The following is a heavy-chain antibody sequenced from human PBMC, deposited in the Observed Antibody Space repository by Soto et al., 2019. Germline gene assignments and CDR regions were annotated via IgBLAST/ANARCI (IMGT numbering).Heavy chain of an antibody. CDR2: ISWNSGSI. V-gene: IGHV3-9*01. J-gene: IGHJ6*03. D-gene: IGHD6-19*01. CDR1: GFTFDDYA. CDR3: AKYSFRKSSGWYHYTDV. Sequence: EVQLVESGGGLVQPGRSLRLSCAASGFTFDDYAMHWVRQAPGKGLEWVSGISWNSGSIGYADSVKGRFTISRDNAKNYLYLQTNSLRAEDTTLYYCAKYSFRKSSGWYHYTDVWGKGTTVTVSS.